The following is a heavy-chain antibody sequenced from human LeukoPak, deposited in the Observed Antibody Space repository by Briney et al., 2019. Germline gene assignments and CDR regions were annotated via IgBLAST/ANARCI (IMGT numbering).Heavy chain of an antibody. V-gene: IGHV4-31*03. Sequence: SETLSLTCTVSGDSISGSAYYWSWLRQFPGQGLEWIGYIYSGGSTYYNPALKNRLIMAIDTSKNQFSLGLTSVTAADTAVYYCARAAAAAPDVWGQGTLVTVSS. D-gene: IGHD6-13*01. CDR2: IYSGGST. CDR1: GDSISGSAYY. CDR3: ARAAAAAPDV. J-gene: IGHJ4*02.